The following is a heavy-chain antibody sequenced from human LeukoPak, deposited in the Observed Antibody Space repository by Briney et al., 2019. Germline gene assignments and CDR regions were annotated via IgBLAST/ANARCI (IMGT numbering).Heavy chain of an antibody. V-gene: IGHV1-46*01. D-gene: IGHD3-22*01. CDR1: GYTFTIYY. CDR2: INPSGGST. Sequence: GASVTVSCTASGYTFTIYYMHWVRQAPGQGLEWMGIINPSGGSTSYAQKFQGRVAMTRDTSTSTVYMELSSLRSEDTAVYYCARGYDSSGYYNTLFDYWGQGTLVTVYS. CDR3: ARGYDSSGYYNTLFDY. J-gene: IGHJ4*02.